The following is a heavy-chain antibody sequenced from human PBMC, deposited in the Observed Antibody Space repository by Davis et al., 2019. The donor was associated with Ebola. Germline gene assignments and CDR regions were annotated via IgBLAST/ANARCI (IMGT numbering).Heavy chain of an antibody. CDR3: ARDRSGFGAFDI. J-gene: IGHJ3*02. CDR2: ISYDGSDK. D-gene: IGHD3-10*01. V-gene: IGHV3-30*04. Sequence: PGGSLRLSCAASGFTFSSYAMHWVRQAPGKGLEWVAVISYDGSDKYYADSVKGRFTISRDNSKNTLYLQMNSLRAEDTAVYYCARDRSGFGAFDIWSQGTMVTVSS. CDR1: GFTFSSYA.